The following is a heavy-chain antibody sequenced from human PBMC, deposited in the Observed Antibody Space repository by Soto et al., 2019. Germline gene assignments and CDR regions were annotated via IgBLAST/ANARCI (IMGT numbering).Heavy chain of an antibody. CDR3: ASQIYSSPAFDY. V-gene: IGHV3-23*01. Sequence: EVQLLESGGGLVQPGGSLRLSCAASGFTFSSYAMSWVRQAPGKGLEWVSAISGSGGSTYYADSVKGRFTISRDNSKNTLYLQMNSLRAEDTAVYYCASQIYSSPAFDYWGQGTLVTVSS. CDR2: ISGSGGST. J-gene: IGHJ4*02. CDR1: GFTFSSYA. D-gene: IGHD6-13*01.